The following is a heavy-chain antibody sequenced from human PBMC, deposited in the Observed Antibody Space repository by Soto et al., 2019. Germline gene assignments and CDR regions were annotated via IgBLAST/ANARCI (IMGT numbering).Heavy chain of an antibody. J-gene: IGHJ6*02. Sequence: ASVKVSCKASGYTFTSYGISWVRQAPGQGLEWMGWISAYNGNTNYAQKLQGRVTMTTDTSTSTAYMELRSLRSDDTAMYSCAMMTTVTDSGMDVWGQGTTVTVSS. CDR2: ISAYNGNT. V-gene: IGHV1-18*01. CDR1: GYTFTSYG. CDR3: AMMTTVTDSGMDV. D-gene: IGHD4-4*01.